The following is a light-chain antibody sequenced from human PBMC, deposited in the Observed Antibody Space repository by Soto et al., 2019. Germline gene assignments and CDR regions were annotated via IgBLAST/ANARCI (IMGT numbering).Light chain of an antibody. CDR3: QQYCSSPIT. J-gene: IGKJ5*01. CDR1: QSVSSSC. Sequence: EIVLTQSPGTLSLSPGERATLSCRASQSVSSSCLGWYQQKPGQAPRLLIYDAYSRVTGSPDRFSGSGSGTDFTLTISRLEPEDFAVYYCQQYCSSPITFGQGTRLE. CDR2: DAY. V-gene: IGKV3-20*01.